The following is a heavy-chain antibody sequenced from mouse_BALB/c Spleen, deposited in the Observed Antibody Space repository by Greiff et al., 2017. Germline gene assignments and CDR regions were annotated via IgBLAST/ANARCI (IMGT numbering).Heavy chain of an antibody. D-gene: IGHD2-14*01. V-gene: IGHV3-2*02. CDR3: ARWGYDGYFDV. CDR1: GYSITSDYA. CDR2: ISYSGST. J-gene: IGHJ1*01. Sequence: VQLQQSGPGLVKPSQSLSLTCTVTGYSITSDYAWNWIRQFPGNKLEWMGYISYSGSTSYNPSLKSRISITRDTSKNQFFLQLNSVTTEDTATYYCARWGYDGYFDVGGAGTTVTVSS.